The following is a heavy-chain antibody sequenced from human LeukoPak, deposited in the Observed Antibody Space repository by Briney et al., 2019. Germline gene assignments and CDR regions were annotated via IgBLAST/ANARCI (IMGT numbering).Heavy chain of an antibody. CDR1: GYTFTSYA. J-gene: IGHJ4*02. CDR3: ARGYGDNWNPLDY. V-gene: IGHV1-2*02. CDR2: INPNSGGT. Sequence: GASVKVSCKASGYTFTSYAMNWVRQAPGQGLEWMGWINPNSGGTNYAQKFQGRVTMTRDTSISTAYMELSRLRSDDTAVYYCARGYGDNWNPLDYWGQGTLVTVSS. D-gene: IGHD1-20*01.